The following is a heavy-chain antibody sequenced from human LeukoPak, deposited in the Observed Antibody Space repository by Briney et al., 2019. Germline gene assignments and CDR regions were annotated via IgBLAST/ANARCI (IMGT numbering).Heavy chain of an antibody. CDR1: GFSFSSYV. CDR3: ARAGSWSSRPYFDY. J-gene: IGHJ4*02. D-gene: IGHD1-26*01. Sequence: PGGSLRHSCAASGFSFSSYVMSWVRQAPGKGLEWVSAVSGSGGSTYSADSVKGRFTISRDNSKNMVYLQTSSLRAEDTAVYYCARAGSWSSRPYFDYWGQGILVSVSS. CDR2: VSGSGGST. V-gene: IGHV3-23*01.